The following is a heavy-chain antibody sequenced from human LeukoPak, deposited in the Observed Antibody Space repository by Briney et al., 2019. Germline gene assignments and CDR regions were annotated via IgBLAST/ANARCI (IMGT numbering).Heavy chain of an antibody. CDR2: IYPGDSDT. CDR3: ARPFSSGFSYEDAFDI. D-gene: IGHD3-22*01. Sequence: GESLKISCKGSGYSFNTYWIGWVRQMPGKGLEWMGIIYPGDSDTKYSPSFQGQVTISADKSISTAYLQWSSLKASDTAMYYCARPFSSGFSYEDAFDIWGQGTMVTVSS. CDR1: GYSFNTYW. V-gene: IGHV5-51*01. J-gene: IGHJ3*02.